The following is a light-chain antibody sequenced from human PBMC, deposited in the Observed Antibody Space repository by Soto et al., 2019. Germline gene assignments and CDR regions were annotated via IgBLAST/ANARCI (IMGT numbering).Light chain of an antibody. Sequence: DIQMTQAPSSLSASLGDRVTITCRASQSISTYLIWYQQKPGKAPKVLIYGASNLQSGVPSRFSGSASGTDFTLTISSLQPEDFATYYCQQSYINTWTFGQGTKVDIK. V-gene: IGKV1-39*01. CDR1: QSISTY. J-gene: IGKJ1*01. CDR2: GAS. CDR3: QQSYINTWT.